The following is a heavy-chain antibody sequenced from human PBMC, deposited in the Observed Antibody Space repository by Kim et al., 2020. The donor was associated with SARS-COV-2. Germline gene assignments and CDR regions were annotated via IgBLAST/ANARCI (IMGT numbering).Heavy chain of an antibody. J-gene: IGHJ4*02. CDR3: ARHLRGESGFDY. V-gene: IGHV4-59*08. Sequence: YNSSLKSRSTISVSTSRYQFSLKLSSVTAANTAVYYCARHLRGESGFDYWGQGTLVTVSS. D-gene: IGHD3-16*01.